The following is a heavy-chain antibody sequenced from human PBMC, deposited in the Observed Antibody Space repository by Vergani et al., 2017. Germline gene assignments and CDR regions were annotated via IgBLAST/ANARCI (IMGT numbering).Heavy chain of an antibody. CDR2: MYHSGTT. V-gene: IGHV4-39*01. Sequence: QLQLQESGPGLVKPSETLSPTCSVSGDSITSRLDYWGWIRQTPGKGLEWIGSMYHSGTTYYNPSLKSRATLSVDTSKNQISLQVTSVTAADTAVYYCARHQIGRYTEYWGQGILVTVSS. CDR1: GDSITSRLDY. J-gene: IGHJ4*02. CDR3: ARHQIGRYTEY. D-gene: IGHD1-14*01.